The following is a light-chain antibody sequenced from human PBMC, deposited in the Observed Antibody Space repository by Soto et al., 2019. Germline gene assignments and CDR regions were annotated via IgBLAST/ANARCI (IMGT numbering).Light chain of an antibody. CDR3: QKYGSSPIT. V-gene: IGKV3-20*01. Sequence: EIVLTHSPGTLSFSPLVIATLSCSSSQSISSSYLAWYQQKPGQAPRLLIYGASRRATGIPDRFSGRESGTDFTLTISRLEPEDFAVYYCQKYGSSPITFGQGTRLEIK. CDR1: QSISSSY. J-gene: IGKJ5*01. CDR2: GAS.